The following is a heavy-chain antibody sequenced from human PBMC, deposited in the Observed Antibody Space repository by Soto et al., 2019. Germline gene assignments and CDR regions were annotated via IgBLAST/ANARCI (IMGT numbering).Heavy chain of an antibody. D-gene: IGHD3-16*01. CDR1: GGSISSGGYS. Sequence: QLQLQESGSGLVKPSQTLSLTCAVSGGSISSGGYSWSWIRQPPGKGLEWIGYIYPSGSTYYNPSLESRVTISVDRSKNRFSLKLSSVTDAATAVYYCAGATGEQVVSTFDYWGQGTLVTVSS. CDR2: IYPSGST. V-gene: IGHV4-30-2*01. CDR3: AGATGEQVVSTFDY. J-gene: IGHJ4*02.